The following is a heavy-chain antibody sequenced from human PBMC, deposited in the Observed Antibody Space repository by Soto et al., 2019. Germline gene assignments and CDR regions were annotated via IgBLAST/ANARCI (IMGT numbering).Heavy chain of an antibody. CDR1: GFSFSRYW. CDR3: ARDRVYTSNWFDP. J-gene: IGHJ5*02. V-gene: IGHV3-7*05. CDR2: IKQDGSEK. Sequence: GGSLRLSCAASGFSFSRYWMSWVRQAPGKGLEWVANIKQDGSEKYYVDSVKGRFTISRDNAQNSLYLQMNSLRAEDTAVYYCARDRVYTSNWFDPWGQGTLVTVSS. D-gene: IGHD3-16*01.